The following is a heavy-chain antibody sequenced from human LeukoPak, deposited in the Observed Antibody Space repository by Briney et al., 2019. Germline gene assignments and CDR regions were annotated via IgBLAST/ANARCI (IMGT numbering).Heavy chain of an antibody. V-gene: IGHV3-20*04. Sequence: GGSLRLSCAASGFTFDDYGMSWVRQAPGKGLEWVSGINWNGGSTGYADSVKGRFTISRDNAKNSLYLQMNSLRAEDTALYYCARVYYDFWSGYFDYWGQGTLVTVS. J-gene: IGHJ4*02. CDR2: INWNGGST. D-gene: IGHD3-3*01. CDR1: GFTFDDYG. CDR3: ARVYYDFWSGYFDY.